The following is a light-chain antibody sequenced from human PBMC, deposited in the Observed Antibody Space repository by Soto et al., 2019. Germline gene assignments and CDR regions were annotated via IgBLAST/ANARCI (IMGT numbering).Light chain of an antibody. CDR1: QSISSW. CDR2: DAS. J-gene: IGKJ4*01. CDR3: QQYNSYALT. Sequence: DIQMTQSPSTLSASVGDRVTITCRASQSISSWLAWYQQKPGKAPKLLIYDASSLESGVPSRFSGSGSGTEFTLTISSLQPDDFATSYCQQYNSYALTFGGGNKVEIK. V-gene: IGKV1-5*01.